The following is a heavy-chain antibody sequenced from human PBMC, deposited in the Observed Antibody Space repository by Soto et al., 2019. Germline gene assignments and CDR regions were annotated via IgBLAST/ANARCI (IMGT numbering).Heavy chain of an antibody. CDR2: IYPGDSDT. CDR3: ARSRRGAYSSGWYSPSGYYNYGIDV. J-gene: IGHJ6*02. V-gene: IGHV5-51*01. D-gene: IGHD6-19*01. Sequence: GESLKISCKGSGYSFTSYWIGWVRQMPGKGLEWMGIIYPGDSDTRYSPSFQGQVTISADTSISTAYLQWTSLKASDTAMYYCARSRRGAYSSGWYSPSGYYNYGIDVWGQGTKVTVSS. CDR1: GYSFTSYW.